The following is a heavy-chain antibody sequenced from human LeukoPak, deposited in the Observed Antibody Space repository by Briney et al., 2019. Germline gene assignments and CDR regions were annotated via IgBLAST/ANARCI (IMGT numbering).Heavy chain of an antibody. CDR2: INADNGNT. J-gene: IGHJ4*02. CDR1: GYTFTSYA. CDR3: ATNLWFGELWFDY. Sequence: GASVKVSCKASGYTFTSYAMHWVRQAPGQRLEWMGWINADNGNTKYSQKFQGRVTITRDTSASTAYMELSSLRSEDTAVYYCATNLWFGELWFDYWGQGTLVTVSS. D-gene: IGHD3-10*01. V-gene: IGHV1-3*01.